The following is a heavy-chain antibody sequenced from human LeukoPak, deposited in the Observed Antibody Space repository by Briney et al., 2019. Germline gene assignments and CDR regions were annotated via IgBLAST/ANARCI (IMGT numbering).Heavy chain of an antibody. Sequence: PSETLXXXXXVXXGSISSSSXYWGWVRQPPGKGLEWIGSIYYSGSTYYNPSLKSRVTMSVETAKNQFSLKLSSVTAADTAVYYCARGSRFGEISLDYWGQGTLVTVSS. CDR2: IYYSGST. CDR1: XGSISSSSXY. CDR3: ARGSRFGEISLDY. V-gene: IGHV4-39*07. D-gene: IGHD3-10*01. J-gene: IGHJ4*02.